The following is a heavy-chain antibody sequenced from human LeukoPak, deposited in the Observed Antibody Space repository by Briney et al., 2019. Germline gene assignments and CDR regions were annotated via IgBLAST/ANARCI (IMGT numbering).Heavy chain of an antibody. CDR1: GFTFSDYY. Sequence: GGSLRRSCAASGFTFSDYYMSWIRQAPGKGLEWVSYISSSGNTIYYADSLKGRFTISRDNAKNSLDPQMNSLRAEDTAVYYCARLGGRGWYLDYWGQGTLVTVSS. CDR3: ARLGGRGWYLDY. D-gene: IGHD6-19*01. CDR2: ISSSGNTI. V-gene: IGHV3-11*04. J-gene: IGHJ4*02.